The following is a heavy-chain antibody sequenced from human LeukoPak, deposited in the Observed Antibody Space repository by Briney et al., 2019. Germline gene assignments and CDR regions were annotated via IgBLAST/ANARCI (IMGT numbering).Heavy chain of an antibody. CDR3: AKRGSIAAPGAFDI. CDR2: TNYRSKWYN. V-gene: IGHV6-1*01. CDR1: GDSDSINRAA. J-gene: IGHJ3*02. D-gene: IGHD6-13*01. Sequence: SQTLSLTSAISGDSDSINRAAWNWVGQSPSRGLEWLGRTNYRSKWYNGYAVSVKSRITINPDTSGNQFSLHMNAVTTEDTAVYYCAKRGSIAAPGAFDIWGRGTRVTVSS.